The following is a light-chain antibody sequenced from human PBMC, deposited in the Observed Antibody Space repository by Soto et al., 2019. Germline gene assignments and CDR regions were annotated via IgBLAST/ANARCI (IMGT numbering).Light chain of an antibody. CDR2: GAS. CDR1: QSVSSN. V-gene: IGKV3-15*01. J-gene: IGKJ4*01. CDR3: QQYNNWPPLT. Sequence: EIVMTQSPATLSVSPGERATLSCRASQSVSSNLAWYQQKPGQAPRLLIYGASTRATGIPARFSDSGSGTEFTLTISSLQSEEFAVYYCQQYNNWPPLTFGGGTKVEIK.